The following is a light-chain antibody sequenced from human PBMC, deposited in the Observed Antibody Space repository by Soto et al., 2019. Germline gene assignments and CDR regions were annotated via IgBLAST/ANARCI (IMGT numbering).Light chain of an antibody. CDR3: MQGLQTRA. V-gene: IGKV2-28*01. CDR1: QSLLHSNGYNY. CDR2: LGS. J-gene: IGKJ5*01. Sequence: DIVMTQSPLSLPVTPGEPASISCRSSQSLLHSNGYNYLDWYLQKPGQSPQLLIYLGSNRASGVPDRFSGSGSGTDFTLKISSVEAEDVGVYYCMQGLQTRAFGQGTRLESK.